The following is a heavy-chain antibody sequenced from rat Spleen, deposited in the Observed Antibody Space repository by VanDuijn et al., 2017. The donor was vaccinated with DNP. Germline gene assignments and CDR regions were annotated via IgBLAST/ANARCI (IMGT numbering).Heavy chain of an antibody. Sequence: EVQLVESGGDLVQPGRSLKVSCVVSGFTFNNYWMTWIRQVPGKGLEWIASITNGGGHTSYRDSVKGRFTVFRDDAKNTLYLQMNSLRSEDTATYYCARHAHDYFDYWGQGVMVTVSS. J-gene: IGHJ2*01. CDR1: GFTFNNYW. D-gene: IGHD3-1*01. V-gene: IGHV5-31*01. CDR3: ARHAHDYFDY. CDR2: ITNGGGHT.